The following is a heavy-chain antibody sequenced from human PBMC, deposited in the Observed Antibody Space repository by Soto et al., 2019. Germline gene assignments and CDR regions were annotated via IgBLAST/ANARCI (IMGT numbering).Heavy chain of an antibody. D-gene: IGHD6-19*01. Sequence: EASVNVSCKASGYSFTAYSMHWVRPAPGQGLEWMGWFNPNSVDTIYAQKFQGRVTLTRDTSISTAYLELTGLRSDDTAVYYCAREASAVISLDYWG. CDR2: FNPNSVDT. J-gene: IGHJ4*01. V-gene: IGHV1-2*02. CDR1: GYSFTAYS. CDR3: AREASAVISLDY.